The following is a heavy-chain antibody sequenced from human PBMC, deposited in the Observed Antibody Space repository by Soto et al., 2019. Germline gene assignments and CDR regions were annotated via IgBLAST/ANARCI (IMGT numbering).Heavy chain of an antibody. CDR3: ARVPGITIFGRGAFDI. Sequence: QVQLQESGPGLVKPSQTLSLTCTVSGGSISSGGYYWSWIRQHPGKGLEWIGYIYYSGSTYYNPSLKSRVTISVDTSKNQFSLNLSSVTAADTAVYYCARVPGITIFGRGAFDIWGQGTMVTVSS. CDR1: GGSISSGGYY. CDR2: IYYSGST. V-gene: IGHV4-31*03. D-gene: IGHD3-3*01. J-gene: IGHJ3*02.